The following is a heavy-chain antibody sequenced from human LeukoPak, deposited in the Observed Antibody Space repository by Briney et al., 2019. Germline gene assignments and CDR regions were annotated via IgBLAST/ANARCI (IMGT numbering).Heavy chain of an antibody. CDR1: GSTFSDFW. Sequence: GGSVRLSCAASGSTFSDFWMMWVRQAPGKGLEWVANINQRGSEPYFVDPVQGRFTISRDNAKNLLSLQMNSLRVDDTAVYYCARLNWGRADSWGQGTLVTVSA. V-gene: IGHV3-7*01. CDR2: INQRGSEP. J-gene: IGHJ4*02. CDR3: ARLNWGRADS. D-gene: IGHD7-27*01.